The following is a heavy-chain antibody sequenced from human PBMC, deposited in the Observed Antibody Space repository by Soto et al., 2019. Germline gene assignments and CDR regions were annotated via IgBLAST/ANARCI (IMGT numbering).Heavy chain of an antibody. Sequence: QVQLVESGGGVVQPGRSLRLSCAASGFTFSSYGMHWVRQAPGKGLEWVAVIWYDGSNKYYADSVKGRFTISRDNSKNTLYLQMNSLRAEDTAVYYCAREYCGGDCYPYEAYYYYGMDVWGQGTTVTVSS. D-gene: IGHD2-21*02. CDR3: AREYCGGDCYPYEAYYYYGMDV. CDR1: GFTFSSYG. J-gene: IGHJ6*02. CDR2: IWYDGSNK. V-gene: IGHV3-33*01.